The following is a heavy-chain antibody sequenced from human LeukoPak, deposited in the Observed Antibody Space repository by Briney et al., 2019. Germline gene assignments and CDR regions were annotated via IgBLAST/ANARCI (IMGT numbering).Heavy chain of an antibody. CDR2: ISHREST. Sequence: SETLSLTCAVSGFSISRDYFWGWIRQPPGTGLEGIGIISHRESTFYKPPLKTRLPISLDTSKNPFSQKMNSVTAADTAVYYCVRDIGQLQSDYWGQGTLVTVSS. J-gene: IGHJ4*02. CDR3: VRDIGQLQSDY. D-gene: IGHD2-2*01. CDR1: GFSISRDYF. V-gene: IGHV4-38-2*02.